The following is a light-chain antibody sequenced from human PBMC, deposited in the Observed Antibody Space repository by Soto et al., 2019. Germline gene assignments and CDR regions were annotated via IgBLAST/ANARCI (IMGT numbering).Light chain of an antibody. V-gene: IGLV2-8*02. CDR1: SSDVGGYNY. CDR2: EIS. J-gene: IGLJ2*01. Sequence: SALNRLVSASSSPGQSVPIFCTGTSSDVGGYNYVSWYQQHPGNAPKLMIYEISKRPSGVPDRFSGSKSGNTASLSVSGLQAQDEADYYCSSFAGSSQVVFGGGTKVTVL. CDR3: SSFAGSSQVV.